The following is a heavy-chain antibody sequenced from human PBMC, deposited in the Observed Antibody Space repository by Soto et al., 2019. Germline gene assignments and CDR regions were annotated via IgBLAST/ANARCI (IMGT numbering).Heavy chain of an antibody. J-gene: IGHJ4*02. CDR1: GFSLSSYW. V-gene: IGHV3-74*01. D-gene: IGHD3-10*01. Sequence: GGSLRLSCVASGFSLSSYWMHWVRQAPGKGLVWVAHINYDGSNTNYADSVKGRFTISRDNSKNTLYLQMNSLRAEDTAIYYCVRETYGGPGYWGQGTLVTVSS. CDR2: INYDGSNT. CDR3: VRETYGGPGY.